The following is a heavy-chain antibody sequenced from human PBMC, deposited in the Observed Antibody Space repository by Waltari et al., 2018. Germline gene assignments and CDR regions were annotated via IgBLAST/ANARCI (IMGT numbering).Heavy chain of an antibody. CDR2: IYPSGNT. J-gene: IGHJ4*02. D-gene: IGHD4-17*01. CDR3: ARFPRDYSFDY. CDR1: GGSITRGIYY. V-gene: IGHV4-61*02. Sequence: QVQLQESGPGLVKPSQTLSLTCSVSGGSITRGIYYWTWIRQPAGKGLEWIGRIYPSGNTDYNPSRKSRVTMSRDTSKNQFSLNLSSVTAADTAVYYCARFPRDYSFDYWGQGTLVTVSS.